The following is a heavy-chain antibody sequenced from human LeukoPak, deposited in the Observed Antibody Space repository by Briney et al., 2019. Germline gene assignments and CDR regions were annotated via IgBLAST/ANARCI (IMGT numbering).Heavy chain of an antibody. V-gene: IGHV3-23*01. CDR3: AKHVASVGIIDTFDI. CDR2: IRGSGSTT. D-gene: IGHD6-13*01. CDR1: GFTFSSYG. Sequence: GGSLRLSCAASGFTFSSYGMSWVRQAPGKGLDWVSAIRGSGSTTYYADSVKGRLTISRDNSKNTLYLQMNSLRAGDTAVYYCAKHVASVGIIDTFDIWGQGTMVTVSS. J-gene: IGHJ3*02.